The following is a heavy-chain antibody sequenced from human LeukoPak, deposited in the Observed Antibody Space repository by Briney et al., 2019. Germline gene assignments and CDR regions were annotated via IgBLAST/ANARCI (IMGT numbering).Heavy chain of an antibody. V-gene: IGHV4-31*03. CDR2: IYYSGST. D-gene: IGHD3-22*01. CDR1: GASISSGGYY. CDR3: AGLNYYDSSGYSYYFAY. Sequence: PSETLSLTCTVSGASISSGGYYWSWIRQHAGKGLEWIGYIYYSGSTYYSPSLNSRLTISLDTSKNHFSLKLSSVTAADTAVYYCAGLNYYDSSGYSYYFAYWGQGALVTVSS. J-gene: IGHJ4*02.